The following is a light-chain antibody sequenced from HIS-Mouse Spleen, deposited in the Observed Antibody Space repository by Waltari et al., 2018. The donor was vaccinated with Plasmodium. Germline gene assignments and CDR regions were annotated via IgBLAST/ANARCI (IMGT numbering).Light chain of an antibody. V-gene: IGKV3D-15*03. CDR3: QQYNNWPLT. CDR2: GAS. J-gene: IGKJ4*01. Sequence: EIVMTQSPATLSVSPGERATLSCRASHSVSSNLAWYQQKPGQAPRLLIYGASIRATGIPARFSGSGSGTEFTLTISILQSEDFAVYYCQQYNNWPLTFGGGTKVEIK. CDR1: HSVSSN.